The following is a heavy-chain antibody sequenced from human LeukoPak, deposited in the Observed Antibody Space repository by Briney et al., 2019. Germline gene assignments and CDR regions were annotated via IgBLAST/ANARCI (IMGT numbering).Heavy chain of an antibody. CDR2: IRYSGNT. V-gene: IGHV4-61*01. Sequence: SETLSLTCTVSGGSVSSGNYYWSWIRQPPGKGLEWIGNIRYSGNTKYNPSLKSRVTISVDTSKNQFSLKVSSVTAADTAVYYCARADYDYVWGSYRQITFDYWGQGTLVTVSS. CDR3: ARADYDYVWGSYRQITFDY. CDR1: GGSVSSGNYY. J-gene: IGHJ4*02. D-gene: IGHD3-16*02.